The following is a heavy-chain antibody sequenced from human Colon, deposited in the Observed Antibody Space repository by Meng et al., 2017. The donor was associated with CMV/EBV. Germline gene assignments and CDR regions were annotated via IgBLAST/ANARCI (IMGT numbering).Heavy chain of an antibody. Sequence: GESLKISCAASGFTFSTYGMHWVRQAPGKGLEWLAFIRYDGSNKYYANSVKGRFTISRDNFKNTLYVQMNSLRAEDTAVYYCAKAELRITIFGVVKNYYGMDVWGQGTTVTVSS. J-gene: IGHJ6*02. CDR3: AKAELRITIFGVVKNYYGMDV. V-gene: IGHV3-30*02. CDR2: IRYDGSNK. D-gene: IGHD3-3*01. CDR1: GFTFSTYG.